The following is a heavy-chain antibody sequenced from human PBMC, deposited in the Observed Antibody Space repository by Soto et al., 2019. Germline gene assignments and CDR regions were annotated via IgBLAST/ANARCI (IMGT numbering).Heavy chain of an antibody. D-gene: IGHD5-12*01. J-gene: IGHJ3*02. Sequence: QEQLVESGGGVVQPGRSLRLSCAASGFTFSSYGMHWVRQAPGKGLEWVSVIWYDGSNKYYADSVQGRFTISRDNSKNTLYLQMNSLRAEDTAVYYCARQRVGSGYGDDAFDIWGQGTMVTVSS. CDR3: ARQRVGSGYGDDAFDI. V-gene: IGHV3-33*01. CDR1: GFTFSSYG. CDR2: IWYDGSNK.